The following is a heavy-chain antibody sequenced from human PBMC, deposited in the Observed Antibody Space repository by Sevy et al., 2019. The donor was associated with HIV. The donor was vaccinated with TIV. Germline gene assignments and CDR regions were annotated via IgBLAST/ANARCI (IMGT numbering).Heavy chain of an antibody. CDR1: GFSLDDYA. CDR3: ARDIGAGSNSETSSPPFFFYYFDS. Sequence: GGSLRLSCEASGFSLDDYAMHWVRQSSGKGLEWVAGISWNSGSIGYADSVKGRFTISRDNARNTLYLQMNNMRSEDTALYYCARDIGAGSNSETSSPPFFFYYFDSWGQGTLVTVSS. V-gene: IGHV3-9*01. CDR2: ISWNSGSI. J-gene: IGHJ4*02. D-gene: IGHD1-26*01.